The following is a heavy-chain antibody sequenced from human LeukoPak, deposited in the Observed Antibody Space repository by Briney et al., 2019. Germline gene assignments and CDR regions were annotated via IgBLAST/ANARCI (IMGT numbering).Heavy chain of an antibody. V-gene: IGHV1-46*01. CDR2: INPSGGST. J-gene: IGHJ4*02. Sequence: GASVKVSCKASGYTFTSYYMHWVRQAPGQGLEWMGIINPSGGSTSYAQKFQGRVTMTRDTSTSTVYMELSSLRSEDTAVYYCARGLYYYDSSGYYPTQEFDYWGQGTLVTVSS. CDR3: ARGLYYYDSSGYYPTQEFDY. D-gene: IGHD3-22*01. CDR1: GYTFTSYY.